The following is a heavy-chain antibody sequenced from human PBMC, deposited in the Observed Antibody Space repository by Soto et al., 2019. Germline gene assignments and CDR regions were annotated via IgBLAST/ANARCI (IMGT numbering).Heavy chain of an antibody. D-gene: IGHD6-19*01. V-gene: IGHV3-23*01. J-gene: IGHJ3*02. CDR2: ISGSGTSS. Sequence: EVQLLESGGGLVQPGGSLRLSCAASGFTFSIYAITWVRQAPGKGLEWVSTISGSGTSSYYADSVKGRFTFSRDNSKNTLYLQMNSLRAEDTALYYCAKLGSNGWYDAFDIWGQGTVVTVSS. CDR1: GFTFSIYA. CDR3: AKLGSNGWYDAFDI.